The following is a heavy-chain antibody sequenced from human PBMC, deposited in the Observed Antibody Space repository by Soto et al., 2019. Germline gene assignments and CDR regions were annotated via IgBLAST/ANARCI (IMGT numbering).Heavy chain of an antibody. D-gene: IGHD6-19*01. Sequence: ASVKVSCKASGYTFTSYDINWVRQATGQGLEWMGWMNPNSGNTGYAQKFQGRVTMTRNTSIGTAYMELSSLRSEDTAVYYCARRPAKQWLVYYYYYGMDVWGQGTTVTV. V-gene: IGHV1-8*01. CDR2: MNPNSGNT. CDR3: ARRPAKQWLVYYYYYGMDV. CDR1: GYTFTSYD. J-gene: IGHJ6*02.